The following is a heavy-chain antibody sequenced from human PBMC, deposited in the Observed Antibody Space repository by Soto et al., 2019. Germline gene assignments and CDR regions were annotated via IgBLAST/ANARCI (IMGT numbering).Heavy chain of an antibody. V-gene: IGHV4-30-4*01. D-gene: IGHD1-26*01. CDR2: IYYSGST. J-gene: IGHJ5*02. CDR3: ARTVAWGFDP. Sequence: SETLSLTCTVSGGSISSGDYYWSWIRQPPGKGLEWIGYIYYSGSTYYNPSLKSRVTISVDTSKNQFSLKLSSVTAADTAVYYCARTVAWGFDPWGQGTLVTSPQ. CDR1: GGSISSGDYY.